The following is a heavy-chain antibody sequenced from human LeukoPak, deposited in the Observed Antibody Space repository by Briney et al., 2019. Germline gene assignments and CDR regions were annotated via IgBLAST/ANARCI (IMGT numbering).Heavy chain of an antibody. CDR2: ISAYNGNT. Sequence: ASVKVSCKASGYTFTSYGISWMRQAPGQVLEWMGWISAYNGNTNYAQKLQGSVNMNKDTSTSTAYMALRSLRSDDPAVYYCARGASAAGSWFDPWGQGTLVTVSS. V-gene: IGHV1-18*04. CDR3: ARGASAAGSWFDP. D-gene: IGHD6-13*01. CDR1: GYTFTSYG. J-gene: IGHJ5*02.